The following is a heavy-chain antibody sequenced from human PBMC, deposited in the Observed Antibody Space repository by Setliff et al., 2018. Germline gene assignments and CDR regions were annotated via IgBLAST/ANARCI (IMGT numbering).Heavy chain of an antibody. CDR2: IYYSGSTS. V-gene: IGHV4-31*03. J-gene: IGHJ4*02. D-gene: IGHD6-19*01. Sequence: KTSETLSLTCTVSGGSISSGGYYWSWIRQHPGKGLEWIGYIYYSGSTSYYNPSLKSRVTISVDTSKNQFSLKLSSVTAADTAVYCCARGRAGHSGHWGQGTLVTVSS. CDR1: GGSISSGGYY. CDR3: ARGRAGHSGH.